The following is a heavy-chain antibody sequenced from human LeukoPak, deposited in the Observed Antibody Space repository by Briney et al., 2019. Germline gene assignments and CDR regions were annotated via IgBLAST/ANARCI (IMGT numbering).Heavy chain of an antibody. CDR3: ARHGSDYSFDS. V-gene: IGHV4-59*08. CDR1: GGSISSYY. CDR2: IYYSGST. D-gene: IGHD3-22*01. Sequence: SETLSLTCTVSGGSISSYYWSWMRQPPGKGLEWIGYIYYSGSTNYNPSLKSRVTISVDTSKNQFSLKLRSVTAADTAVYYCARHGSDYSFDSWGQGTLVTVSS. J-gene: IGHJ4*02.